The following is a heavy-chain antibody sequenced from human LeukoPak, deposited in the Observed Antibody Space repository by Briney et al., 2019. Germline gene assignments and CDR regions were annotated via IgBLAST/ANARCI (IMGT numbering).Heavy chain of an antibody. V-gene: IGHV1-2*02. CDR1: GYTFTGYY. CDR2: INPNSGGT. J-gene: IGHJ4*02. CDR3: ARNRDGYNSFDY. Sequence: GASVKVSCKASGYTFTGYYMQWVRQAPGQGLEWMGWINPNSGGTNYAQKFQGRVTMTRDTSISTAYMELSRLKSDDTAVYYCARNRDGYNSFDYWGQGTLVTVSS. D-gene: IGHD5-24*01.